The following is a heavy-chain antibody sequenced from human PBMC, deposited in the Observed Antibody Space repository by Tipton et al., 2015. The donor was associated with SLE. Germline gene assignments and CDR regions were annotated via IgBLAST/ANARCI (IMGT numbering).Heavy chain of an antibody. V-gene: IGHV1-18*01. J-gene: IGHJ3*02. CDR3: ARSPQWEPPTFDI. CDR1: GYTFTIYG. Sequence: QVQLVQSGAEVKKPGASVKVSCKASGYTFTIYGISWVRQAPGQGLEGMGWISSYSGNTNYAQKLQGRVTMTTDTSTSTAYMELRSPRSDDRAVYYCARSPQWEPPTFDIWGQGTVVTVSS. D-gene: IGHD1-26*01. CDR2: ISSYSGNT.